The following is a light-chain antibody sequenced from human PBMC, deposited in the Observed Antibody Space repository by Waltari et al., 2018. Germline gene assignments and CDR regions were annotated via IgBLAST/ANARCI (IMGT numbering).Light chain of an antibody. Sequence: QSALTQPASESGSPGQSITISCTGTSSDVGGYNRVSWYQQNPCEVPKLMIYEVNKRPSGVADRFSGSKSGNTATLTISGLQAEDEADYYCSSHTSDLSWLFGGGTKVTVL. CDR2: EVN. J-gene: IGLJ3*02. CDR1: SSDVGGYNR. CDR3: SSHTSDLSWL. V-gene: IGLV2-23*02.